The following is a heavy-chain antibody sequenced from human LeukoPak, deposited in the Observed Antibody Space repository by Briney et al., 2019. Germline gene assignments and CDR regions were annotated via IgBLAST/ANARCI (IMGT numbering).Heavy chain of an antibody. J-gene: IGHJ4*02. CDR2: ISGSGGST. V-gene: IGHV3-23*01. CDR1: GFTFSSYA. D-gene: IGHD3-22*01. CDR3: AKSASYYYDSSAYYLD. Sequence: GGSLRLSCAASGFTFSSYAMNWVRQAPGKGLEWVSAISGSGGSTYYADSVKGRFTVSGDNSKNTLFLQLNTLRAEDTAIYYCAKSASYYYDSSAYYLDWGQGTLVTVSS.